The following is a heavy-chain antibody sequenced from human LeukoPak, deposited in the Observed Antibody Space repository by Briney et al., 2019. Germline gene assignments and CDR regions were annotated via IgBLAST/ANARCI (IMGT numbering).Heavy chain of an antibody. Sequence: PGGSLRLSCAASGFTFYDYGMSWVRQAPGKGLEGVSGINWNGGSTVYADSVKGRFTISRDNAKNSLYLQMNSLRAEDTALYYCARSSSSSPDYMDVWGKGTTVTVSS. CDR1: GFTFYDYG. CDR2: INWNGGST. J-gene: IGHJ6*03. CDR3: ARSSSSSPDYMDV. V-gene: IGHV3-20*04. D-gene: IGHD6-6*01.